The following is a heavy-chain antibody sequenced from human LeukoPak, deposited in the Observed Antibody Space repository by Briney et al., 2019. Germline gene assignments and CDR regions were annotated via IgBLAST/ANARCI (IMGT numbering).Heavy chain of an antibody. D-gene: IGHD5-12*01. V-gene: IGHV1-2*02. CDR1: GYIFTGYY. J-gene: IGHJ4*02. CDR3: ARGYSGYDWHFDY. Sequence: ASVTVSCKASGYIFTGYYMHWVRQAPGQGLEWMGWINPNSGGTNYAQKFQGRVTMTWDTSISTAYMELSRLRSDDTAVYYCARGYSGYDWHFDYWGQGSLVTVSS. CDR2: INPNSGGT.